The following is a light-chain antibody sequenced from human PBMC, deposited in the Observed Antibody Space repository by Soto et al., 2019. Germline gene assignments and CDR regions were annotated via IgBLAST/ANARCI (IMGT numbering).Light chain of an antibody. V-gene: IGKV1-12*01. CDR2: AAS. Sequence: DLQITHSPSSLSVSVKPRVSTTSRASQGISSWLAWYQKKPGKAPNLLIYAASSLQSGVPSRFSGSESGTDFTLTISSLQPEDCAIYFCQQANSFPITFGQGTRLEIK. J-gene: IGKJ5*01. CDR3: QQANSFPIT. CDR1: QGISSW.